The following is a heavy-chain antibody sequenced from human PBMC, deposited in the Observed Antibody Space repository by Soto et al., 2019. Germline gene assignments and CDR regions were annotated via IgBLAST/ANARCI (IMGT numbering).Heavy chain of an antibody. Sequence: PSETLSLTCAVYGGSFSGYYWSWIRQPPGKGLEWIGEINHSGSTNYNPSLKSRVTISVDTSKNQFSLKLSSVTAADTAVYYCARGNSGYSSSWYPVYFDYWGQGTLVTVSS. D-gene: IGHD6-13*01. CDR1: GGSFSGYY. V-gene: IGHV4-34*01. CDR3: ARGNSGYSSSWYPVYFDY. J-gene: IGHJ4*02. CDR2: INHSGST.